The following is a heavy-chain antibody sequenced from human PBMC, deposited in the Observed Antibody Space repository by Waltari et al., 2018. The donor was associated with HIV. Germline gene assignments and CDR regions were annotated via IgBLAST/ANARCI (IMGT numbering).Heavy chain of an antibody. CDR1: GFTFSYAW. J-gene: IGHJ3*02. CDR3: ATDRRGAFDI. Sequence: EVQLVESGGGLIKPGGSLRLSCAASGFTFSYAWMSWVRQAPGKGLECVGRIKTKTDGGTTDYAAPVKGRFTISRDDSKNTLYLQMNNLKTEDTAVYYCATDRRGAFDIWVQGTMVTVSS. CDR2: IKTKTDGGTT. V-gene: IGHV3-15*01.